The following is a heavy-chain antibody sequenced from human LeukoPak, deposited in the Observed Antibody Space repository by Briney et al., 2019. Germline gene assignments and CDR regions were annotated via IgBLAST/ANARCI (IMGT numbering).Heavy chain of an antibody. CDR3: AKTLPRFVVIAFQH. CDR1: GFRFSDYY. V-gene: IGHV3-11*04. CDR2: ISSGGSTT. Sequence: GGSLRLSCTASGFRFSDYYMTWIRQAPGKGLEWISYISSGGSTTSYADFAQGRFTISRDNSKNTLYLQMNSLRAEDTAVYYCAKTLPRFVVIAFQHWGQGTLVTVSS. J-gene: IGHJ1*01. D-gene: IGHD2-21*01.